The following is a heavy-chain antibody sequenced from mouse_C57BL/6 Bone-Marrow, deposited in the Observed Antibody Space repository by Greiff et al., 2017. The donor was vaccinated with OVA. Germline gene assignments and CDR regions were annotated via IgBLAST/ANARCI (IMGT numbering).Heavy chain of an antibody. V-gene: IGHV1-64*01. D-gene: IGHD2-3*01. CDR2: IHPTSGST. CDR3: ARCRWLLRHAMDY. J-gene: IGHJ4*01. Sequence: QVHVKQSGAELVKPGASVKLSCKASGYTFTSYWMHWVKQRPGQGLEWIGMIHPTSGSTNYNEKFKSKATLTVDKSSSTAYMQLSSLTSEDSAVYYCARCRWLLRHAMDYWGQGTSVTVSS. CDR1: GYTFTSYW.